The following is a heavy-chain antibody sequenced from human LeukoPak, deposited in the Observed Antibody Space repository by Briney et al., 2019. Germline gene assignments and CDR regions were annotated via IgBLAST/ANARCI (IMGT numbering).Heavy chain of an antibody. Sequence: GGSLRLSCAASGFTFSSYSMNWVRQAPGKGLEGVSSISSSSSYIYYADSVKGRFTISRDNAKNSLYLQMNSLRAEDTAVYYCARAAEHYYDSSGKLDYWGQGTLVTVSS. V-gene: IGHV3-21*01. J-gene: IGHJ4*02. CDR1: GFTFSSYS. CDR3: ARAAEHYYDSSGKLDY. D-gene: IGHD3-22*01. CDR2: ISSSSSYI.